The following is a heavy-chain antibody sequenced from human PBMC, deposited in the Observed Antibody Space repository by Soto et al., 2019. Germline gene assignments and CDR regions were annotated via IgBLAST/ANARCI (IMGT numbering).Heavy chain of an antibody. CDR1: GYRFTSYW. Sequence: GESLKISCKGSGYRFTSYWIGWVRQMPRKGLEWMGIIYPGDSDTRYSPSFQGQVTISADKSTSTAYLQWSSLRASDTAMYYCARQSGGVYNSVYYFDYWGQGTLVTVSS. CDR2: IYPGDSDT. D-gene: IGHD2-8*01. V-gene: IGHV5-51*01. J-gene: IGHJ4*02. CDR3: ARQSGGVYNSVYYFDY.